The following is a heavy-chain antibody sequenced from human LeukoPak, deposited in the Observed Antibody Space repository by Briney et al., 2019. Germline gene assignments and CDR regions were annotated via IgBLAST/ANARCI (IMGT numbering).Heavy chain of an antibody. CDR2: IHYSGST. D-gene: IGHD6-19*01. CDR3: ARWYSSGWAFDY. Sequence: SETLSLTCTVSGGTISSYYWNWIRQPPGKGLEWIGYIHYSGSTKYNPSLKSRVTISVDTSKNQFSLKLSSATAADTAVYYCARWYSSGWAFDYWGQGTLVTVSS. J-gene: IGHJ4*02. V-gene: IGHV4-59*08. CDR1: GGTISSYY.